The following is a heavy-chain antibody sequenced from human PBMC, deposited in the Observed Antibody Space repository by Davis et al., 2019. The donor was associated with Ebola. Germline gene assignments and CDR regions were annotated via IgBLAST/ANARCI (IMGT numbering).Heavy chain of an antibody. CDR2: IYYSGTT. D-gene: IGHD2-2*01. CDR3: ALHCSSTSCSSFDY. V-gene: IGHV4-59*08. J-gene: IGHJ4*02. Sequence: SETLSLTCSVSGGSMSNYYWSWIRQPPGKGLEWIGNIYYSGTTNLNPSLKSRVTISGDTSKNQFSLKLTSVTAADTAVYYCALHCSSTSCSSFDYWGQGTLVTVSS. CDR1: GGSMSNYY.